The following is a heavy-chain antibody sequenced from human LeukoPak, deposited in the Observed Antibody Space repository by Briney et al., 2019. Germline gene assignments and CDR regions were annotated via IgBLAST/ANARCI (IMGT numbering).Heavy chain of an antibody. Sequence: PSETLSLTCTVSGGSIRGYYWSWIRQPPGKGLEWIAHMYYSGSSKYNPYLKSRATISRDTSKNQFSLKLTSVTVPDTAVYYCARGYDYGDYWGQGTLVTVSS. CDR1: GGSIRGYY. CDR3: ARGYDYGDY. D-gene: IGHD3-16*01. V-gene: IGHV4-59*01. J-gene: IGHJ4*02. CDR2: MYYSGSS.